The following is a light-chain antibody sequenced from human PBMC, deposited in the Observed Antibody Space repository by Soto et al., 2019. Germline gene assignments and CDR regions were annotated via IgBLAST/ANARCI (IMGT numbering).Light chain of an antibody. V-gene: IGKV1-9*01. CDR2: TAS. CDR1: QGISSN. CDR3: QQLNSYPVT. J-gene: IGKJ4*01. Sequence: DIQLTQSPSFLSASVGDRVTITCRASQGISSNLAWYQQRPGKAPNLLIYTASTLQSWVPSRFSGSGSGTEFTLTISSLQPEDFATYYCQQLNSYPVTFGGGTKVEIK.